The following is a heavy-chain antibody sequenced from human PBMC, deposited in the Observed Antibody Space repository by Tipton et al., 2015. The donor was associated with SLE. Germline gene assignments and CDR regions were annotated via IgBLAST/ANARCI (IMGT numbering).Heavy chain of an antibody. CDR3: ARGRSDTRDFQH. J-gene: IGHJ1*01. CDR2: IYYSGST. D-gene: IGHD2-21*02. V-gene: IGHV4-31*02. CDR1: GGSISSGGYY. Sequence: LRPSCTVSGGSISSGGYYWSWIRQHPGKGLEWIGYIYYSGSTYYNPSLKSRVTISVDTSKNQFSLKLSSVTAADTAVYYCARGRSDTRDFQHWGQGTLVTVSS.